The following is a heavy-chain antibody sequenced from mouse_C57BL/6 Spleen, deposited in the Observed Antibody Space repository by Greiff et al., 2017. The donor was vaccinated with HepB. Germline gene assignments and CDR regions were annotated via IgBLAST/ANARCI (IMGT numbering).Heavy chain of an antibody. V-gene: IGHV1-76*01. CDR2: IYPGSGNT. CDR3: ARSDYGSRGAFAY. CDR1: GYTFTDYY. J-gene: IGHJ3*01. D-gene: IGHD1-1*01. Sequence: VKLVESGAELVRPGASVKLSCKASGYTFTDYYINWVKQRPGQGLEWIARIYPGSGNTYYNEKFKGKATLTAEKSSSTAYMQLSSLTSEDSAVYFCARSDYGSRGAFAYWGQGTLVTVSA.